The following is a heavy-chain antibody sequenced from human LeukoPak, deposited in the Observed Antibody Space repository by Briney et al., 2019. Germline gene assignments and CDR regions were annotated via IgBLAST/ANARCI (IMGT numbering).Heavy chain of an antibody. CDR2: IYYSGST. CDR1: GASITGSSYN. J-gene: IGHJ6*02. V-gene: IGHV4-39*01. CDR3: ARHADDSSGYYYHGMDV. D-gene: IGHD3-22*01. Sequence: KPSETLSLTCPVSGASITGSSYNWGWIPQPPVKELEWFGSIYYSGSTNYNPSLKSRVTISVDTSKNQFSLKLRSVTAADTAVYYCARHADDSSGYYYHGMDVWGQGTTVTV.